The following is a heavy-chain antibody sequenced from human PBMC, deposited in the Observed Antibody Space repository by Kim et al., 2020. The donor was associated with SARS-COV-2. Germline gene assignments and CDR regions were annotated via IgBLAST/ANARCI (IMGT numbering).Heavy chain of an antibody. CDR2: IKEDGSEE. J-gene: IGHJ4*02. CDR3: ARAYS. Sequence: GFTFSSQWMSWVRQAPGKGLVWVANIKEDGSEEFYVDSVKGRFTISRDNAKNSVYLQMNSLRAEDTAVYYCARAYSWGQGILVTVSS. V-gene: IGHV3-7*03. CDR1: GFTFSSQW.